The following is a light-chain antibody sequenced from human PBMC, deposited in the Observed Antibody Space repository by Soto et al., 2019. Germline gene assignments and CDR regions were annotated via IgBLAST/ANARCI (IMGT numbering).Light chain of an antibody. V-gene: IGKV3-15*01. J-gene: IGKJ2*01. Sequence: EIVMTQSPATLSVSPGERATLSCRASQSVNSNLAWYQQKPGQAPRLLMYGASTRATGVPARFSGSGSGTEFTLTISSLQSEDFAVYYCQQYNTWYTFGQGTKLDIK. CDR1: QSVNSN. CDR3: QQYNTWYT. CDR2: GAS.